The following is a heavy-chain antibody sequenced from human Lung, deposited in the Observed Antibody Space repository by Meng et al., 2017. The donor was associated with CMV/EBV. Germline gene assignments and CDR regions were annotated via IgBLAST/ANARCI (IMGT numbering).Heavy chain of an antibody. CDR3: ARDRGHTSYFYFYGMDV. Sequence: SXAASGFIFSDYYMSWIRQAPGKGLEWVSYISTGGSAIFYADSVEGRFTISRDNAKNSLYLQMNSLRAEDTAVYYCARDRGHTSYFYFYGMDVWGQGXTVTVSS. CDR1: GFIFSDYY. V-gene: IGHV3-11*01. D-gene: IGHD2-21*01. J-gene: IGHJ6*02. CDR2: ISTGGSAI.